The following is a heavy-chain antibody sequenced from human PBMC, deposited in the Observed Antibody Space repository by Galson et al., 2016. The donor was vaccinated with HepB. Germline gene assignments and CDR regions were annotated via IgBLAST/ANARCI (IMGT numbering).Heavy chain of an antibody. CDR3: AKLLYSFSLGGH. Sequence: SETLSPTCAVSGASINNSQWWTWVRQPPGKGLEWIGEIYHNGRTNYNPSLKSRVNISVDKSKNQLYLNLRSVTAADTAVYYCAKLLYSFSLGGHWGQGTLVTVSS. CDR2: IYHNGRT. D-gene: IGHD2-15*01. V-gene: IGHV4-4*02. J-gene: IGHJ4*02. CDR1: GASINNSQW.